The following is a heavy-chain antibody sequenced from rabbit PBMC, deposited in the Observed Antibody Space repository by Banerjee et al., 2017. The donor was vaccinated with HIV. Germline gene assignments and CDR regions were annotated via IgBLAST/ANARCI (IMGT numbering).Heavy chain of an antibody. V-gene: IGHV1S45*01. CDR3: ARGSATMTMVITGYYLNL. Sequence: QEQVVESGGGLVKPEGSLTLTCTASGFSFSNKVVMCWVRQAPGKGLEWIACINGVTGKAVYANWAKGRFTFSKTSSTTVTLQMTSLTAADTATYFCARGSATMTMVITGYYLNLWGQGTLVTVS. J-gene: IGHJ4*01. D-gene: IGHD2-1*01. CDR1: GFSFSNKVV. CDR2: INGVTGKA.